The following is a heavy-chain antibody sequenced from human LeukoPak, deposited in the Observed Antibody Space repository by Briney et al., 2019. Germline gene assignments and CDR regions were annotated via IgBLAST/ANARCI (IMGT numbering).Heavy chain of an antibody. Sequence: GGSLRLSCAASEFAFSTYNMNWVRQAPGKGLEWVSYISTGSSTTYYADSVKGRFTISRDNAENSLYLQMNSLRDEDTAVYYCARVAAGYSVNYFDYWGQGTLVTVSS. D-gene: IGHD4-23*01. CDR3: ARVAAGYSVNYFDY. CDR1: EFAFSTYN. V-gene: IGHV3-48*02. CDR2: ISTGSSTT. J-gene: IGHJ4*02.